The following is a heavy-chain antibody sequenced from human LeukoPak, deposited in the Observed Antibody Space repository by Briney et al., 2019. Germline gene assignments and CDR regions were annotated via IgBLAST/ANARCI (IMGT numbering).Heavy chain of an antibody. D-gene: IGHD3-22*01. CDR2: ISSSSSYI. V-gene: IGHV3-21*01. CDR1: GFTFSSYS. J-gene: IGHJ4*02. Sequence: GGSLRLSCAASGFTFSSYSMNWVRQAPGKGLEWVSSISSSSSYIYYADSVKGRFTLSRDNAKNSLYLKMNSLGAEDTAVYYCARRWSYYDSSGYFDYWGQGTLVTVSS. CDR3: ARRWSYYDSSGYFDY.